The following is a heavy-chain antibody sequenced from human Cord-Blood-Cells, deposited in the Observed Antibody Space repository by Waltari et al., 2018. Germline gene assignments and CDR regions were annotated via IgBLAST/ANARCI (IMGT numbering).Heavy chain of an antibody. CDR3: ARYSSGSYSSDY. V-gene: IGHV4-39*01. D-gene: IGHD3-10*01. Sequence: QLQLQESGPGLVKPSETLSLTCTVSGGSISTSSYYWVWIRQPPGKGLEWIGSIYYSGSTHYNPSLKSRVTISVDTSKNQFSLKLSSVTAADTAVYYCARYSSGSYSSDYWGQGTLVTVSS. J-gene: IGHJ4*02. CDR1: GGSISTSSYY. CDR2: IYYSGST.